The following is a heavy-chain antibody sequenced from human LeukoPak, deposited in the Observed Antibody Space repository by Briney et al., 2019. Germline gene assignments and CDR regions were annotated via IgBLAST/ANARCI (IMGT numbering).Heavy chain of an antibody. V-gene: IGHV1-69*13. J-gene: IGHJ3*02. D-gene: IGHD6-19*01. CDR3: ARDPSIAVAGGGAFDI. CDR1: GGTFSSYA. Sequence: SVKVSCKASGGTFSSYAISWVRQAPGQGLEWMGGIIPISGTANYAQKFQGRVTITADESTSTAYMELSSLRSEDTAVYYCARDPSIAVAGGGAFDIWGQGTMVTVSS. CDR2: IIPISGTA.